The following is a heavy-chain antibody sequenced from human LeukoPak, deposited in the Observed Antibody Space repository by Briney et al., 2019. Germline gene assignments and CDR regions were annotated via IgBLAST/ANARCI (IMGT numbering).Heavy chain of an antibody. J-gene: IGHJ4*02. Sequence: GGSLRLSCTVSGFTVSSNSMSWVRQAPGKGLEWVSFIYTTGRTHDSDSVKGRFTISRDSSKNTLYLQMNSLRAEDTAVYYCASGTSSSWYYRPFEYWGQGTLVTVSS. CDR1: GFTVSSNS. CDR2: IYTTGRT. D-gene: IGHD6-13*01. V-gene: IGHV3-53*01. CDR3: ASGTSSSWYYRPFEY.